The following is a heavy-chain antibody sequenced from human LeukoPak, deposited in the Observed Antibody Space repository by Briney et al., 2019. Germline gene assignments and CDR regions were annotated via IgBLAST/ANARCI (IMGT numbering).Heavy chain of an antibody. J-gene: IGHJ4*02. V-gene: IGHV4-59*08. CDR2: FFYSGST. Sequence: SETLSLTCTVSGGSMSTYYWSWIRQPPAKGLEWLGYFFYSGSTNYNPSLNRRVTISLDTSKTQFSLKLSFVTAADTAVYYCARTKSGWYYSDYWGQGTLVSVSS. CDR3: ARTKSGWYYSDY. CDR1: GGSMSTYY. D-gene: IGHD6-19*01.